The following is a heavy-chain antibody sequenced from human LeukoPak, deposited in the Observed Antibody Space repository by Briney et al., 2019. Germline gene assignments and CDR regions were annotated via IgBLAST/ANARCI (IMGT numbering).Heavy chain of an antibody. D-gene: IGHD2-15*01. Sequence: ASVTVSCKASGYTFTCYYMHWVRQAPGQGLEWRGWINPNSGGTNYAQKFQGRVTMTRDTSISTAYMELSRLRSDDTAVYYCARDIPVYFSGGSCYGGNWFDPWGQGTLVTVSS. V-gene: IGHV1-2*02. CDR3: ARDIPVYFSGGSCYGGNWFDP. CDR1: GYTFTCYY. J-gene: IGHJ5*02. CDR2: INPNSGGT.